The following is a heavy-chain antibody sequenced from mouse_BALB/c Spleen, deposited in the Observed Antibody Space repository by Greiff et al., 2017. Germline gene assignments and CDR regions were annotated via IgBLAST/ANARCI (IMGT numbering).Heavy chain of an antibody. CDR3: ARGTTEERFAY. J-gene: IGHJ3*01. CDR2: ISSGGST. Sequence: EVQLVESGGGLVKPGGSLKLSCAASGFTFSSYAMSWVRQTPEKRLEWVASISSGGSTYYPDSVKGRFTISRDNARNILYLQMSSLRSEDTAMYYCARGTTEERFAYWGQGSLVTVSA. CDR1: GFTFSSYA. V-gene: IGHV5-6-5*01. D-gene: IGHD1-1*01.